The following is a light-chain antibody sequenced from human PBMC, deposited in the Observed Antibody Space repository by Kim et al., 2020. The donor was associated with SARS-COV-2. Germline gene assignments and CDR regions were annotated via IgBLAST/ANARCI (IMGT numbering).Light chain of an antibody. J-gene: IGKJ4*01. CDR2: GAS. V-gene: IGKV3-11*01. CDR1: QSVSTY. Sequence: EIVLTQSPVTLSLSPGERATLSCRASQSVSTYLAWYQHKPGQAPRLLIHGASNRATGIPARFSGSGSGTDFTLTISSLEPEDFAVYYCQQRSNWPTFGGGTKVDIK. CDR3: QQRSNWPT.